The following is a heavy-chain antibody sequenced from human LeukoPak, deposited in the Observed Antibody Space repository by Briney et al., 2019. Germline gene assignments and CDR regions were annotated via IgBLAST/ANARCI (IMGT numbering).Heavy chain of an antibody. D-gene: IGHD3-9*01. CDR2: ISAYNGNT. V-gene: IGHV1-18*01. CDR3: ARLTLHHYDILTGYYSFSGGDHFDY. Sequence: ASVKVSCKASGYTFTSYGISWVRQAPGQGLEWMGWISAYNGNTNYAQKLQGRVTMTTDTSTSTAYMELRSLRSDDTAVYYCARLTLHHYDILTGYYSFSGGDHFDYWGQGTLVTVSS. J-gene: IGHJ4*02. CDR1: GYTFTSYG.